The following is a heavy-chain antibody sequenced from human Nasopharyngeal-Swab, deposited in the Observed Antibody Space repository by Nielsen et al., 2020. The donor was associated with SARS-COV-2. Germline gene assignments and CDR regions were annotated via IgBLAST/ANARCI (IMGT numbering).Heavy chain of an antibody. CDR2: ISSNGGST. Sequence: GESLKISCAASGFTFSSYGTHWVRQAPGKGLEYVSAISSNGGSTYYADSVKGRFTISRDNSKNTLYLQMSSLRAEDTAVYYCVLDEKLGVAVARDYWGQGTLVTVSS. J-gene: IGHJ4*02. V-gene: IGHV3-64D*08. CDR1: GFTFSSYG. CDR3: VLDEKLGVAVARDY. D-gene: IGHD6-19*01.